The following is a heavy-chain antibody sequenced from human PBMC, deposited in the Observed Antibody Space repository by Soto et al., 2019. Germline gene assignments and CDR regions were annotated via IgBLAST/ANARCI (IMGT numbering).Heavy chain of an antibody. CDR1: GGTFSSYA. CDR3: ATEDSSGYYPFDY. J-gene: IGHJ4*02. V-gene: IGHV1-69*06. Sequence: SVKVSCKASGGTFSSYAISWVRQAPGQGLEWMGGIIPIFGTANYAQKFQGRVTITADKSTSTAYMELSSLRSEDTAVYYCATEDSSGYYPFDYWGQGTLVTVSS. CDR2: IIPIFGTA. D-gene: IGHD3-22*01.